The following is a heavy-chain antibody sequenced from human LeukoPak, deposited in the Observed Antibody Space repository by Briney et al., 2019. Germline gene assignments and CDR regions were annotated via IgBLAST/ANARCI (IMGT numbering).Heavy chain of an antibody. D-gene: IGHD1-20*01. CDR3: ARETPSIIGTTGAFDY. V-gene: IGHV1-69*13. Sequence: SVKVSCKASGGTFSSYAISWVRQAPGQGLEWMGGIIPIFGTANYAQKFQGRVTITADESTSTAYMELSSLRSEDTAVYYCARETPSIIGTTGAFDYWGQGTLVTVSS. J-gene: IGHJ4*02. CDR2: IIPIFGTA. CDR1: GGTFSSYA.